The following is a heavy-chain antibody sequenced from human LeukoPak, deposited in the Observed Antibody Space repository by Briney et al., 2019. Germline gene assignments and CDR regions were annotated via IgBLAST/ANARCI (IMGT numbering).Heavy chain of an antibody. V-gene: IGHV3-53*01. D-gene: IGHD7-27*01. CDR2: IYSGGST. Sequence: ETQSLTCTVSGGSISSNYMSWVRQAPGKGLEWVSVIYSGGSTYYADSVKGRFTIYRDNSKNTLYLQMNSLGAEDTAVYYCVQDWAWGAFAYWGQGTLVTVSS. CDR3: VQDWAWGAFAY. CDR1: GGSISSNY. J-gene: IGHJ4*02.